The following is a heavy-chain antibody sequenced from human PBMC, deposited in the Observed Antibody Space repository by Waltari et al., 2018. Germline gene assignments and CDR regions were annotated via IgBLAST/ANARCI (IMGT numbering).Heavy chain of an antibody. Sequence: QVQLQQWGAGLLKPSETLSLTCAVYGGSFSGYYWSWIRQPPGKGLEWIGEINQSGSTNYNPSLKSRVTISVDTAKNQFSLKLSSVTAADTAVYYCASGSSVQTEDYWGQGTLVTVSS. D-gene: IGHD3-22*01. J-gene: IGHJ4*02. V-gene: IGHV4-34*01. CDR2: INQSGST. CDR1: GGSFSGYY. CDR3: ASGSSVQTEDY.